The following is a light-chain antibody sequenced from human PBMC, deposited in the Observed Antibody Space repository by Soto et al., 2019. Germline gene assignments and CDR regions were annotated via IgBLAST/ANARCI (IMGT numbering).Light chain of an antibody. CDR2: EVS. CDR1: SSDVGGYNF. V-gene: IGLV2-14*01. J-gene: IGLJ1*01. CDR3: NSRASGTTYV. Sequence: QSALTQPPSASGSPGQSVTISCTGTSSDVGGYNFVSWYQQHPGKAPKLMIYEVSNRPSGISNRFSGSKSGNTASLTISGLQTEDEADYYCNSRASGTTYVFGTGTKVTV.